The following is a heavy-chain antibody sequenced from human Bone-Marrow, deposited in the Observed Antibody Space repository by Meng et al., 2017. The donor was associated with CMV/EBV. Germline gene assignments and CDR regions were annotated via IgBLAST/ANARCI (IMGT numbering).Heavy chain of an antibody. CDR1: GGSISSSSYY. CDR2: IYYSGST. CDR3: ARQTTTPYSSGETGFDY. Sequence: SETLSLTCTVSGGSISSSSYYWGWIRQPPGKGLEWIGSIYYSGSTYYNPSLKSRVTISVDTSKNQFSLKLSSVTAADTAVYYCARQTTTPYSSGETGFDYWGQGTLVNVSS. V-gene: IGHV4-39*01. D-gene: IGHD6-19*01. J-gene: IGHJ4*02.